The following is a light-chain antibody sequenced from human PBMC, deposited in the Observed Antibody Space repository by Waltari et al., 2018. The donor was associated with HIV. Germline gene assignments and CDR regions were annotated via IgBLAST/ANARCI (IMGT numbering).Light chain of an antibody. CDR2: ATS. V-gene: IGKV3-15*01. J-gene: IGKJ1*01. Sequence: EIVMTQSPATLSVSPGERVTLSCRASQSVITNLAWCQQKFGQPPRLLIYATSIRATNIPARFSGGGSGTEFTLTISSLQSEDFAIYYCQQYNTWPRTFGQGTKVEV. CDR3: QQYNTWPRT. CDR1: QSVITN.